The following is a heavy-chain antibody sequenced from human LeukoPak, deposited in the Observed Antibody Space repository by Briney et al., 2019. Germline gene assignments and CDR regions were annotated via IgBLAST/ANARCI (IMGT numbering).Heavy chain of an antibody. CDR1: GFTFSSYS. J-gene: IGHJ6*02. Sequence: PGGSLRLSCAASGFTFSSYSMNWVRQPPGKGLEWIGEINHSGSTNYNPFLKSRVTISVDTSKNQFSLKLSSVTAADTAVYYCASLRRPYYYGMDVWGQGTTVTVSS. CDR2: INHSGST. D-gene: IGHD5-12*01. CDR3: ASLRRPYYYGMDV. V-gene: IGHV4-34*01.